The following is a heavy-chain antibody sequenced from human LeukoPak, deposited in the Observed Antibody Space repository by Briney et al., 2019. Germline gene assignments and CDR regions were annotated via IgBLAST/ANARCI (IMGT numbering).Heavy chain of an antibody. CDR1: GYSFTSYW. CDR3: ASRGGPGVWGAFDI. V-gene: IGHV5-51*01. D-gene: IGHD3-16*01. J-gene: IGHJ3*02. Sequence: GESLKISCKASGYSFTSYWIGWVRQMPGKGLEWMGIIYPGDSDTRYSPSFQGQVTISADKSINTAYLQRNSLKASDSAMYYCASRGGPGVWGAFDIWGQGTMVTVSS. CDR2: IYPGDSDT.